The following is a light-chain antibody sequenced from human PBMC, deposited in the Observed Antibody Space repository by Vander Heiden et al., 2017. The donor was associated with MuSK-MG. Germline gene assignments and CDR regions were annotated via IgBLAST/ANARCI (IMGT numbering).Light chain of an antibody. V-gene: IGKV3-15*01. J-gene: IGKJ1*01. CDR1: QSVSSN. CDR2: GAS. Sequence: EIVMTQSPATLSVSPGERATLSCRASQSVSSNLAWYLQKPGQAPRLLIYGASTRATGIPASFSGSGSGTEFTLTISSLQSEDFAVYYCQQYNNWPRTFGQGTKVDIK. CDR3: QQYNNWPRT.